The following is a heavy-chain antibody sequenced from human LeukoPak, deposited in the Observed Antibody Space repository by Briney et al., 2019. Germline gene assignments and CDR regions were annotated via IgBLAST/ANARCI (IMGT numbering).Heavy chain of an antibody. CDR3: AKDLGY. V-gene: IGHV3-30*18. CDR1: GFTFSSSG. Sequence: GGSLRLSCAASGFTFSSSGMHWVRQAPGKGLEWVAVSSYDGNNKYYVDYADSVKGRFTITRDNSENTLDLQMNSLGAEDTAVYYCAKDLGYWGQGTLVTVSS. D-gene: IGHD7-27*01. CDR2: SSYDGNNK. J-gene: IGHJ4*02.